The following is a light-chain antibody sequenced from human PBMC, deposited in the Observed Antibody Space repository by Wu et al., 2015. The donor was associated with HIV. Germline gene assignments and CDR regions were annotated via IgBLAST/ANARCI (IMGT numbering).Light chain of an antibody. J-gene: IGKJ2*01. Sequence: VVLTQSPDTLSLSPGETATIFCRASQSVTYNYLAWYLQRPGQPPRLLIYGTSNRAPDISDRLSGSGSGSSFALTITTVEPDDFGVYYCQQYGDSPLTFGQG. CDR1: QSVTYNY. CDR2: GTS. CDR3: QQYGDSPLT. V-gene: IGKV3-20*01.